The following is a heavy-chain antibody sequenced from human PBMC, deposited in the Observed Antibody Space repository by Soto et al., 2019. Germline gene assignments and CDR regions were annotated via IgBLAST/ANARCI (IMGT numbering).Heavy chain of an antibody. J-gene: IGHJ4*02. V-gene: IGHV1-2*02. Sequence: ASVKVSCKACGYTFTGYFVHWVRQAPGQGLEWMGWINPNNGDTNYAQNFQGRVTMTRDTSINTAYMDLSRLRSDDAAVYYCARIKTYYDSRGRIAYWGQGALVTVSS. CDR2: INPNNGDT. CDR3: ARIKTYYDSRGRIAY. CDR1: GYTFTGYF. D-gene: IGHD3-22*01.